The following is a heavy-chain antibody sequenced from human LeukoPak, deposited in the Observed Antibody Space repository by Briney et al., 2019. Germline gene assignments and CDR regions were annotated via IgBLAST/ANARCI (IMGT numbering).Heavy chain of an antibody. J-gene: IGHJ4*02. D-gene: IGHD6-13*01. V-gene: IGHV3-23*01. CDR1: GFTFSSYA. Sequence: GGSLRLSCAASGFTFSSYAMSWVRQAPGKGLEWVSGISGSGGSTYYADSVKGRFTISRDNSKNTLYLQMNSLRADDTSLYYCAKSPRRIAAAGNLDYWGQGTLVTVSS. CDR2: ISGSGGST. CDR3: AKSPRRIAAAGNLDY.